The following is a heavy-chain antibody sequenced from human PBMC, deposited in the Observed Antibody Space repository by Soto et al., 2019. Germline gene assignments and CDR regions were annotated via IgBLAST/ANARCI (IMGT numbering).Heavy chain of an antibody. V-gene: IGHV1-69*13. Sequence: GASVKVSCKASGGTFSSYAISWVRQAPGQGLEWMGGIIPIFGTANYAQKFQGRVTITADESTSTAYMELSSLRSEDTAVYYCVKSSSSWYAEDWFDPWGQGTLVTVSS. CDR3: VKSSSSWYAEDWFDP. CDR2: IIPIFGTA. CDR1: GGTFSSYA. D-gene: IGHD6-13*01. J-gene: IGHJ5*02.